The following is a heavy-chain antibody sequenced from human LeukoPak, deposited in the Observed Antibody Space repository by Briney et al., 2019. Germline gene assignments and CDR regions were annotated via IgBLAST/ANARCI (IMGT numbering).Heavy chain of an antibody. CDR2: IYYSGST. J-gene: IGHJ4*02. Sequence: SETLSLTCTVSGGSISSSSYHWGWIRQPPGKGLEWIGSIYYSGSTYYNPSLKSRVSISVDTSKNQFSLKLSSVTAADTAVYYCARRVAGLDYWGQGTLVTVSS. V-gene: IGHV4-39*07. D-gene: IGHD6-19*01. CDR1: GGSISSSSYH. CDR3: ARRVAGLDY.